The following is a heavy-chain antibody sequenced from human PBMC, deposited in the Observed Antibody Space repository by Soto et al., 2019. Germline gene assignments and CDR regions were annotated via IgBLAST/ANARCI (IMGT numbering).Heavy chain of an antibody. CDR1: GYTFTGYY. D-gene: IGHD6-13*01. J-gene: IGHJ3*02. V-gene: IGHV1-2*04. Sequence: ASVKVSCKASGYTFTGYYMHWVRQAPGQGLEWMGWINPNSGGTNYAQKFQGWVTMTRDTSISTAYMELSRLRSDDTAVYYCARRLAAAGSYAFAIWGQGTMVTVSS. CDR2: INPNSGGT. CDR3: ARRLAAAGSYAFAI.